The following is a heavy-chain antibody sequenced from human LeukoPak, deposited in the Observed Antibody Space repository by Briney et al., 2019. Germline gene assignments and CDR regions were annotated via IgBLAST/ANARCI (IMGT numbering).Heavy chain of an antibody. J-gene: IGHJ2*01. D-gene: IGHD3-10*01. V-gene: IGHV3-7*04. CDR1: GFSFSAYW. CDR2: IKVDGTEK. Sequence: PGESLRLSCAASGFSFSAYWMSWVRQAPGKGLEWVANIKVDGTEKYYVDSVKGRFTISRDNAKNSLYLQMNSLRAEDTAVYYCARDRNYYGSGNLDLWGRGTLVTVSS. CDR3: ARDRNYYGSGNLDL.